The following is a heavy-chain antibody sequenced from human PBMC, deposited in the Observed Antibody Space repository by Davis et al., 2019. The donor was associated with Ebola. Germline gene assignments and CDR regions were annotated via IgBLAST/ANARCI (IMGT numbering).Heavy chain of an antibody. V-gene: IGHV2-5*02. J-gene: IGHJ3*02. D-gene: IGHD2/OR15-2a*01. Sequence: SGPTLVKPTQTLTLTCTFSGFSLSTSGVGVGWIRQPPGKALEWLALIYWDDDKRFSPSLKSRLTITKDTSKNQVILTMTNMDPVDTATYYCAYRRFLLTVSDAFDIWGQGTLVTVSS. CDR1: GFSLSTSGVG. CDR2: IYWDDDK. CDR3: AYRRFLLTVSDAFDI.